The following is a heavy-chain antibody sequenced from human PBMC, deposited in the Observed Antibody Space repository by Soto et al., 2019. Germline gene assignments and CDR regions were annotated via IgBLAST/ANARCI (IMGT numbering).Heavy chain of an antibody. CDR1: GGSINSGNFY. Sequence: QVQLQESGPGLMRPSQTLSLTCTVSGGSINSGNFYWGWIRQHPGKGLEWTGFTYYSGVPYYSPSLKSRVTLSVDASMNQFSLTLTSVPAADTARYYCARDQAPYFDSWSGSSRDGYSGMDVWGQGITVIVSS. J-gene: IGHJ6*02. CDR3: ARDQAPYFDSWSGSSRDGYSGMDV. D-gene: IGHD3-3*01. V-gene: IGHV4-31*03. CDR2: TYYSGVP.